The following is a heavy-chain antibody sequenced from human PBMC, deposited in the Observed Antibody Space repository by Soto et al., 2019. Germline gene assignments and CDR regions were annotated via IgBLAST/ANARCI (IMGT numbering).Heavy chain of an antibody. V-gene: IGHV2-5*01. CDR3: AHGSGWLFDY. Sequence: QITLKESGPPLVKPTQTLTLTCTFSGFSLRDYAVGVGWIRQPPGKDLEWLSFIYWNDNEYYSPSLRSRLTISKDTSKNQVVLTMTNMDPVDTATYYCAHGSGWLFDYWGQGTLVTVSS. CDR1: GFSLRDYAVG. D-gene: IGHD6-19*01. CDR2: IYWNDNE. J-gene: IGHJ4*02.